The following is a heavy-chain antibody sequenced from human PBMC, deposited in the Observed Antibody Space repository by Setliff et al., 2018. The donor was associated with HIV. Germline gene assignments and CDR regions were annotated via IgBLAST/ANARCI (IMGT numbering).Heavy chain of an antibody. D-gene: IGHD1-1*01. CDR3: ARYTTKVDWFDP. CDR1: GDSITSNDYY. Sequence: SETLSLTCTVSGDSITSNDYYWGWIRQPPGKGLEWIGIIHYNGRAYYDPSLKSRVTISVDSSLTQFSLKLRSVTASDSALYYCARYTTKVDWFDPWGQGALVTVSS. CDR2: IHYNGRA. J-gene: IGHJ5*02. V-gene: IGHV4-39*01.